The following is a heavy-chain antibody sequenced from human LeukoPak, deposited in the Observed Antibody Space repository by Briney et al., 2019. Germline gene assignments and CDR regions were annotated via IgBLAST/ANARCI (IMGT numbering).Heavy chain of an antibody. CDR3: ARLRLEDGYNFPTPLYYYGMDV. CDR2: TYPGDSDT. V-gene: IGHV5-51*01. D-gene: IGHD5-24*01. CDR1: GYSFTSYW. Sequence: GESLKISCKGSGYSFTSYWIGWVRQMPGKGLEWMGITYPGDSDTRYSPSFQGQVTISADKSISTAYLQWSSLKASDTAMYYCARLRLEDGYNFPTPLYYYGMDVWGQGTTVTVSS. J-gene: IGHJ6*02.